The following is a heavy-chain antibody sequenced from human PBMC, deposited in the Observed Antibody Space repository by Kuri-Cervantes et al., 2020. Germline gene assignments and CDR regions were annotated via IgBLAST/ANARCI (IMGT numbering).Heavy chain of an antibody. V-gene: IGHV4-34*01. CDR3: AGGRYNDYWRAFDF. Sequence: GSLRLSCAGSGFTFTSAWMNWVRQAPGKGLEWIGEINHSGSTNYKLSLESRVTMSTDTSRNQFSLKLRSVTAADTALYYCAGGRYNDYWRAFDFWGQGTMVTVSS. CDR1: GFTFTSAW. D-gene: IGHD1-1*01. CDR2: INHSGST. J-gene: IGHJ3*01.